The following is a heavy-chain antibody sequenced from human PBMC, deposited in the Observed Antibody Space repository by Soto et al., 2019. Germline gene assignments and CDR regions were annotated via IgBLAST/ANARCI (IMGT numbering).Heavy chain of an antibody. D-gene: IGHD1-26*01. Sequence: PSETLSLTCTVSGGSISSSSYYWGWIRQPPGKGLEWIGSIYYSGSTYYNPSLKSRVTISVDTSKNQFSLKLSSVTAADTAVYYCARTMYGPDSGSYSRYYYYGMDVWGQGTTVTVSS. V-gene: IGHV4-39*01. CDR2: IYYSGST. CDR1: GGSISSSSYY. J-gene: IGHJ6*02. CDR3: ARTMYGPDSGSYSRYYYYGMDV.